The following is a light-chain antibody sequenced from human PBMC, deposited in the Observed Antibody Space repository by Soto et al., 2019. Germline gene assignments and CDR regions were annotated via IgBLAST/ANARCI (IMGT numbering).Light chain of an antibody. CDR2: GAS. Sequence: EIVLTPAPGTLSLSPCERATLSCRASQSVSSSYLAWSQHKPGQAPRLFSYGASSRDTGIPDRFSGSGSGTDFTHTISRLEPEDFAVYYCQQYGSQPLAFGLGNNVDIE. CDR3: QQYGSQPLA. J-gene: IGKJ3*01. CDR1: QSVSSSY. V-gene: IGKV3-20*01.